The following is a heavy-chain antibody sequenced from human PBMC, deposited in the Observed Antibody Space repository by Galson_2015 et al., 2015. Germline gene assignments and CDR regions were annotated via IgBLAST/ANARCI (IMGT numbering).Heavy chain of an antibody. CDR3: AKEVPAHTLMVFGS. CDR2: ISGSGAVT. D-gene: IGHD2-2*01. J-gene: IGHJ4*02. V-gene: IGHV3-23*01. Sequence: SLRLSCAASGFTFSSNALSWVRQAPGKGLEWVSTISGSGAVTYYADSVKGRFTISRDNSKDTLSLQMNTLRAEDTAVYHCAKEVPAHTLMVFGSWGQGTLVTVSS. CDR1: GFTFSSNA.